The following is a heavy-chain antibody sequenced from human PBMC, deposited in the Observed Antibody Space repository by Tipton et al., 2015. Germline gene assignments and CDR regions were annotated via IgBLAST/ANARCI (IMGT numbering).Heavy chain of an antibody. V-gene: IGHV4-61*01. CDR2: IYYSGNT. J-gene: IGHJ5*02. D-gene: IGHD3-22*01. Sequence: TLSLTCTVSGGSVSSASYFWTWIRQPPGKGLQWIGYIYYSGNTDYNPSLKSRATISVDTSKNQFSLKLSSVTAADTAVYFCARVHDSSGYFGYNWFDPWGQGTLVTVSS. CDR1: GGSVSSASYF. CDR3: ARVHDSSGYFGYNWFDP.